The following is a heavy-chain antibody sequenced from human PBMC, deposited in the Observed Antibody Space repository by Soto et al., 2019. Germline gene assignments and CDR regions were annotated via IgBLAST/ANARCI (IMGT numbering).Heavy chain of an antibody. CDR1: GYSFTSYW. CDR3: ARSVVVVAATEVNWFGP. V-gene: IGHV5-10-1*01. J-gene: IGHJ5*02. D-gene: IGHD2-15*01. Sequence: PGESLKISCKGSGYSFTSYWISWVRQMPGKGLEWMGRIDPSDSYTNYSPSFQGHVTISADKSISTAYLQWSSLKASDTAMYYCARSVVVVAATEVNWFGPWGQGTLVTVSS. CDR2: IDPSDSYT.